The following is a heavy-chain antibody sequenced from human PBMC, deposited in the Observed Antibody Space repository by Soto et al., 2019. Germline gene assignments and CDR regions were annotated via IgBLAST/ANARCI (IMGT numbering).Heavy chain of an antibody. CDR2: IYYSGST. CDR3: ARLPGYSSRWYSVNWFDP. CDR1: GGSISSGGYY. D-gene: IGHD6-13*01. Sequence: SETLSLTCTVSGGSISSGGYYWSWIRQHPVKGLEWIGYIYYSGSTYYNPSLKSRVTISVDTSKNQFSLKLSSVTAADTAVYYCARLPGYSSRWYSVNWFDPWGQGXLGT. J-gene: IGHJ5*02. V-gene: IGHV4-31*03.